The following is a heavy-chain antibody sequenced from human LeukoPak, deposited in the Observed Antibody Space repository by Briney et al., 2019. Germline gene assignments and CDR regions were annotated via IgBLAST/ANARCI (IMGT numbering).Heavy chain of an antibody. CDR1: GFTFENYG. J-gene: IGHJ5*02. D-gene: IGHD2-2*01. Sequence: GGSLRLSCAASGFTFENYGMSWVRQVPGKGLEWVSGINWNGGSTAYADSVKGRFTISRDNSKNTLYLQMNSLRAEDTAVYYCAKVYDNQLLFNWFDPWGQGTLVTVSS. V-gene: IGHV3-20*04. CDR3: AKVYDNQLLFNWFDP. CDR2: INWNGGST.